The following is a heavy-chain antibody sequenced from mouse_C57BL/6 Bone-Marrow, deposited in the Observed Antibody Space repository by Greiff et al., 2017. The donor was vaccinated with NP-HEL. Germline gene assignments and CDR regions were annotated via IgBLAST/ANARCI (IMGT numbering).Heavy chain of an antibody. CDR2: IDPSDSYT. V-gene: IGHV1-59*01. J-gene: IGHJ2*01. CDR3: ARQNFDY. Sequence: VQLQQPGAELVRPGTSVKLSCKASGYTFTSYWMHWVKQRPGQGLEWIGVIDPSDSYTNYNQKFKGKATLTVDTSSSTAYMQLSSLTSEDSAVYYCARQNFDYWGQGTTLTVSS. CDR1: GYTFTSYW.